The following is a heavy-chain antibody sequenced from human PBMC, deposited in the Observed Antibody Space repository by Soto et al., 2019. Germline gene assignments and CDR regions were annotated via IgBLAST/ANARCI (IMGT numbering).Heavy chain of an antibody. J-gene: IGHJ5*02. CDR3: ARVFMAGGRNSYWFDP. V-gene: IGHV3-74*01. Sequence: GGSLRLSCAASGFIFSSYWMHWVRQAPGAGPVWVGRINGDGRNTRYTDSAKGRFTISRDNAKNTLYLQMDSLRAEDSVVYYCARVFMAGGRNSYWFDPWGQGTVVTVSS. CDR2: INGDGRNT. CDR1: GFIFSSYW. D-gene: IGHD3-16*01.